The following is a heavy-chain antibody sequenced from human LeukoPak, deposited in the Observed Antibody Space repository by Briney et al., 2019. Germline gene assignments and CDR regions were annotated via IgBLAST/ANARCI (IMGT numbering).Heavy chain of an antibody. V-gene: IGHV3-23*01. D-gene: IGHD5-18*01. CDR3: ASTRRGYSYGYRAAEFDY. Sequence: GGSLRLSCAASGFTFSSYAMSWVRQAPGKGLEWVSAISGSGGSTYYADSVKGRFTISRDNSKNTPYLQMNSLRAEDTAVYYCASTRRGYSYGYRAAEFDYWGQGTLVTVSS. CDR1: GFTFSSYA. J-gene: IGHJ4*02. CDR2: ISGSGGST.